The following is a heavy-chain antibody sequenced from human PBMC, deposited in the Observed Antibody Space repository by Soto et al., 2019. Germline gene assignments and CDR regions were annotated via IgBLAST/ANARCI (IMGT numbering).Heavy chain of an antibody. CDR2: IYPGDSDT. V-gene: IGHV5-51*01. Sequence: PGESLKISCKGSGYSFTSYWIGWVRQMPGKGLEWMGIIYPGDSDTRYSPSFQGQVTISADKSISTAYLQWSSLKASDTAMYYCARWREGDYYDSSGYPYYFDYWGQGTLVTVSS. CDR1: GYSFTSYW. CDR3: ARWREGDYYDSSGYPYYFDY. D-gene: IGHD3-22*01. J-gene: IGHJ4*02.